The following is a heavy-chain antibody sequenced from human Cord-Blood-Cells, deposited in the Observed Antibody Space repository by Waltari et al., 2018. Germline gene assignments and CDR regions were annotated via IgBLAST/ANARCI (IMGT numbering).Heavy chain of an antibody. J-gene: IGHJ3*02. Sequence: QVQLQESGPGLVKPSETLSLTCDVSGYSISSGYYWGRIRPPSGKGLEWIGSIYHSGSTYYNPSLKSRVTISVDTSKNQFSLKLSSVTAADTAVYYCARVGANYYDSSGYAFDIWGQGTMVTVSS. V-gene: IGHV4-38-2*01. CDR3: ARVGANYYDSSGYAFDI. D-gene: IGHD3-22*01. CDR2: IYHSGST. CDR1: GYSISSGYY.